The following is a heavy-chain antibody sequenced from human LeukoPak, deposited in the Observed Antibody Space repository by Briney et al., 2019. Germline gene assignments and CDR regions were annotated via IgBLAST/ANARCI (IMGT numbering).Heavy chain of an antibody. CDR2: INHSGST. CDR3: ARGEAARRYYYYYYGMVV. V-gene: IGHV4-34*01. Sequence: SETLSLTCAVYGGSFSGYYWSWIRQPPGKGLEWIGEINHSGSTNYNPSLKSRVTISVDTSKNQFSLKLSSVTAADTAVYYCARGEAARRYYYYYYGMVVWGQGTTVTVSS. D-gene: IGHD6-6*01. J-gene: IGHJ6*02. CDR1: GGSFSGYY.